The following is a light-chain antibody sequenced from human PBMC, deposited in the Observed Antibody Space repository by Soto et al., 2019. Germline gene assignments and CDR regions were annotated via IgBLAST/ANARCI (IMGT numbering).Light chain of an antibody. CDR1: QTISSW. J-gene: IGKJ2*01. Sequence: DIQMTQSPSTLSVSVGDRVTITCRASQTISSWLAWYQQKPGKAPKLLIYKASTLKSGVPSRFSGSGSGTEFTLTISSLQPDDFATYYCQQYNSYSCAFGQGTKVDI. CDR2: KAS. V-gene: IGKV1-5*03. CDR3: QQYNSYSCA.